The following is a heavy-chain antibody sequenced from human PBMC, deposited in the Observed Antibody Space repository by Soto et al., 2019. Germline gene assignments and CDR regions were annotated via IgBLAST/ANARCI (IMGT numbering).Heavy chain of an antibody. CDR2: INHSGST. Sequence: SETLSLTCTVSVGSISSSSYYWGWIRQPPGKGLEWIGSINHSGSTNYNPSLKSRVTISVDTSKNQFSLKLSSVTAADTAVYYCAREVGGSGSYNNGVHYYYYGMDVWGQGTTVTVSS. CDR1: VGSISSSSYY. J-gene: IGHJ6*02. D-gene: IGHD3-10*01. V-gene: IGHV4-39*07. CDR3: AREVGGSGSYNNGVHYYYYGMDV.